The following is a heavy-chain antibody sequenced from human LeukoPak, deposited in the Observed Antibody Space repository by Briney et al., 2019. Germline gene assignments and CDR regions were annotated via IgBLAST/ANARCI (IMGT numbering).Heavy chain of an antibody. CDR2: IRYDGSNK. D-gene: IGHD5-12*01. J-gene: IGHJ6*03. Sequence: GGSLRLSCAASGFPFSIYGMHGVRQAPGKGLEGVAFIRYDGSNKYYADSVKGRFTISRDNSKNTLYLQMKSLRAEDTAVYYCAKGGGYEAQYYYSYLDVWGKGTTVTISS. CDR3: AKGGGYEAQYYYSYLDV. CDR1: GFPFSIYG. V-gene: IGHV3-30*02.